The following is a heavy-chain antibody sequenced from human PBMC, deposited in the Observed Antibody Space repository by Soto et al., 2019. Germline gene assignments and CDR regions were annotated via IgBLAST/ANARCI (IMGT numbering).Heavy chain of an antibody. J-gene: IGHJ5*02. V-gene: IGHV1-8*01. Sequence: QVQLVQSGAEVKKPGASVKVSCKASRYTFITYDINWVRQATGQGLEWVGWVNPDSGKTDYARKFQVRVTMTRNTSIRTVYMELSVLRSEDTAVYYCARGNWFDPWGQGTLVTVSS. CDR3: ARGNWFDP. CDR1: RYTFITYD. CDR2: VNPDSGKT.